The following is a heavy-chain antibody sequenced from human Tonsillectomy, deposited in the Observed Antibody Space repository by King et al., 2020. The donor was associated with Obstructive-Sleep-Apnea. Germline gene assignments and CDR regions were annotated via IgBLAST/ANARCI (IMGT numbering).Heavy chain of an antibody. CDR2: IYYSGST. CDR3: ARGGGGNYYFDY. CDR1: GGSISSSSYY. V-gene: IGHV4-39*07. J-gene: IGHJ4*01. D-gene: IGHD4-23*01. Sequence: QLQESGPGLVKPSETLSLTCNVSGGSISSSSYYWGWIRQPPGKGLEWIGSIYYSGSTYYNPSLKSRVTISVDTSKNQFSLKLSSVTAADTAVYYCARGGGGNYYFDYWGHGTLVTVSS.